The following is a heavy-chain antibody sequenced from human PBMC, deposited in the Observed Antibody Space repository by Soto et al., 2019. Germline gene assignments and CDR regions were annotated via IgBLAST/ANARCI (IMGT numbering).Heavy chain of an antibody. D-gene: IGHD3-3*01. Sequence: EVQLVESGGGLVKPGGSLRLSCAASGFTFSNAWMSWVRQAPGKGLEWVGRIKSKTDGGTTDYAAPVKGRFTISRDDSKNTLYLQMNSLKTEDTAVYYCTTVPDDFGSGYYMCPAEYYFDYWGQGTLVTVSS. CDR1: GFTFSNAW. J-gene: IGHJ4*02. CDR3: TTVPDDFGSGYYMCPAEYYFDY. CDR2: IKSKTDGGTT. V-gene: IGHV3-15*01.